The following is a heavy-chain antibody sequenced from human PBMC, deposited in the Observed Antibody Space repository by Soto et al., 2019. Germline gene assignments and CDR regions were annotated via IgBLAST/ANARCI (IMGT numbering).Heavy chain of an antibody. Sequence: SETLSLTCTVSGGSVSSGSYYWSWIRQPPGKGLEWIGYIYYSGSTNYNPSLKSRVTISVDTSKNQFSLKLSSVTAADTAVYYCARGTNYDFWGGPFFDYWGQGTLVTVSS. V-gene: IGHV4-61*01. CDR1: GGSVSSGSYY. D-gene: IGHD3-3*01. CDR3: ARGTNYDFWGGPFFDY. J-gene: IGHJ4*02. CDR2: IYYSGST.